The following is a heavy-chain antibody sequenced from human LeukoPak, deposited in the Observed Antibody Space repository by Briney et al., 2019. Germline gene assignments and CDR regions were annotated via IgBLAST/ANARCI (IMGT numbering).Heavy chain of an antibody. Sequence: ASVKVSCKASGYTFTSFDINWVRQATGQGLEWTGWMNPNSGNTDYAQNFQGRVTMTRDTSISTAYMELSSLRSEDTAVYYCARASVGATNFDYWGQGTLVTVSS. D-gene: IGHD1-26*01. CDR2: MNPNSGNT. CDR3: ARASVGATNFDY. J-gene: IGHJ4*02. CDR1: GYTFTSFD. V-gene: IGHV1-8*01.